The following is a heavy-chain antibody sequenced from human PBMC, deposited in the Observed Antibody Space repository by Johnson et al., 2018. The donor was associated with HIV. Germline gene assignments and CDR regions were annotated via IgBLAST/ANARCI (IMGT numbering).Heavy chain of an antibody. CDR1: AFTFSNYG. CDR3: AKAYCPGCDAFDI. D-gene: IGHD2-21*01. Sequence: QVQLVESGGGVVQPGRSLRLSCTASAFTFSNYGMHWVRQAPGKGLEWVALISYDGNNKYYADSVKGRFNISRDNSKNTQYLQMNSLRVEDTGLYYCAKAYCPGCDAFDIWGQGTMVTVSS. J-gene: IGHJ3*02. CDR2: ISYDGNNK. V-gene: IGHV3-30*18.